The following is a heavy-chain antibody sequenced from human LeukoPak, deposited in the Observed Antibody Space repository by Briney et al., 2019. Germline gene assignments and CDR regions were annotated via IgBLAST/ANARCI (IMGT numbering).Heavy chain of an antibody. Sequence: ASVKVSCKASGYTFTGYYMHWVRQAPGQGLEWMGWMNPNSGNTGYAQKFQGRVTMTRNTSISTAYMELSSLRSEDTAVYYCARRIGTIFGVVVDYWGQGTLVTVSS. CDR3: ARRIGTIFGVVVDY. J-gene: IGHJ4*02. D-gene: IGHD3-3*01. CDR2: MNPNSGNT. CDR1: GYTFTGYY. V-gene: IGHV1-8*02.